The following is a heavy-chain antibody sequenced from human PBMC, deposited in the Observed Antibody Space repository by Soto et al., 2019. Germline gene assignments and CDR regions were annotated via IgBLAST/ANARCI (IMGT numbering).Heavy chain of an antibody. CDR1: GYTFTSYG. J-gene: IGHJ6*02. V-gene: IGHV1-18*01. CDR2: ISAYNGNT. Sequence: SVKVSCKASGYTFTSYGISWVRQAPGQGLEWMGWISAYNGNTNYAQKLQGRVTMTTDTSTSTAYMELRSLRSDDTAVYYCASPAPYYDFWSGYPPDYYYYGMDVWGQGTTVTVSS. D-gene: IGHD3-3*01. CDR3: ASPAPYYDFWSGYPPDYYYYGMDV.